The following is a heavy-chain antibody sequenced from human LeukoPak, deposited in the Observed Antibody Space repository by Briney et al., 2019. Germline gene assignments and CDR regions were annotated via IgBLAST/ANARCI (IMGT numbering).Heavy chain of an antibody. CDR3: ARGRITIFGVQKGSFDP. Sequence: ASLKVSCKASGYTFTGYYMHRVRQAPGQGLEWMGWINPNSGGTNYAQKFQGRVTMTRDTSISTAYMELSRLRFDDTAEYYCARGRITIFGVQKGSFDPWGQGTLVTVSS. CDR1: GYTFTGYY. D-gene: IGHD3-3*01. CDR2: INPNSGGT. J-gene: IGHJ5*02. V-gene: IGHV1-2*02.